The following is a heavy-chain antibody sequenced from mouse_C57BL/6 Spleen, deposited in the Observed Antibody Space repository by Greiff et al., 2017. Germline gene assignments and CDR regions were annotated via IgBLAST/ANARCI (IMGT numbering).Heavy chain of an antibody. Sequence: EVMLVESGGGLVQPGGSLSLSCAASGFTFTDYYMSWVRQPPGKALEWLGFIRNKANGYTTEYSASVKGRFTISRDNSQSILYLQMNALRAEDSATYYCARSSLSYAMDYWGQGTSVTVSS. CDR3: ARSSLSYAMDY. D-gene: IGHD6-2*01. J-gene: IGHJ4*01. CDR2: IRNKANGYTT. V-gene: IGHV7-3*01. CDR1: GFTFTDYY.